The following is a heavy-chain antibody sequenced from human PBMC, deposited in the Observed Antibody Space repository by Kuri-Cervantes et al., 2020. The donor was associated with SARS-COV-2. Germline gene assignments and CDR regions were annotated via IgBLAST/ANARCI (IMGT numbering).Heavy chain of an antibody. CDR3: AREGRFSIVLVPTYYYYGMDV. J-gene: IGHJ6*02. CDR2: INPNSGGT. CDR1: GYTFTGYY. V-gene: IGHV1-2*02. D-gene: IGHD2-2*01. Sequence: ASVKVSCKASGYTFTGYYMHWVRQAPGQGLEWMGWINPNSGGTNYAQKFQGRVTMTRDTSISTAYMELSRLRSDDTAVYYCAREGRFSIVLVPTYYYYGMDVWGQGTTVTVSS.